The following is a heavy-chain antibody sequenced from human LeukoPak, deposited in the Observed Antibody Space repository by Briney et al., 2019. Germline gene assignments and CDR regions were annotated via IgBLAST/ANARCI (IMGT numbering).Heavy chain of an antibody. V-gene: IGHV3-21*01. CDR2: ISSSSSYI. CDR3: ARGGYCSSTSCYFWFDP. Sequence: PGGSLRRSCAASGFTFSSYSMNWVRQAPGKGLEWVSSISSSSSYIYYADSVKGRFTISRDNAKNSLYLQMNSLRAEDTAVYYCARGGYCSSTSCYFWFDPWGQGTLVTVSS. D-gene: IGHD2-2*01. J-gene: IGHJ5*02. CDR1: GFTFSSYS.